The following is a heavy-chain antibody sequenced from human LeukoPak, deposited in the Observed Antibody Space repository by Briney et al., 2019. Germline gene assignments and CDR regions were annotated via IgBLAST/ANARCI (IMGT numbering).Heavy chain of an antibody. V-gene: IGHV3-7*05. D-gene: IGHD6-13*01. CDR2: IKEDGSEK. Sequence: GGALRLSCAASGFIFSRSWMSWVRQAPGKGVEWVANIKEDGSEKYYVASVKRRFSISRDNAKNSLYLQMNRLRAEDTAVYYCARDWGLVDAAGDYWGQGTLVTVSS. J-gene: IGHJ4*02. CDR3: ARDWGLVDAAGDY. CDR1: GFIFSRSW.